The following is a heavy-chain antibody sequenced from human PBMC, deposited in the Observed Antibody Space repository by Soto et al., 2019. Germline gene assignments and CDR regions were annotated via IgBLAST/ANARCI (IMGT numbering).Heavy chain of an antibody. V-gene: IGHV3-23*01. CDR3: AKAAATTYYYYYYMDV. D-gene: IGHD1-1*01. CDR1: GFTFSSYA. Sequence: PGGSLSLSCAASGFTFSSYAMSWVRQAPGKGLEWVSVISGSGGSTYYADSVKGRFTISRDNSKNTLYLQMNSLRAEDTAVYYCAKAAATTYYYYYYMDVWGKGTTVTVSS. CDR2: ISGSGGST. J-gene: IGHJ6*03.